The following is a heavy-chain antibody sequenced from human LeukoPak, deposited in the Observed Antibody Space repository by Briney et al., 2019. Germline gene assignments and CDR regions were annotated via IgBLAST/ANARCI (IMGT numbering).Heavy chain of an antibody. Sequence: PGGSLRLSCAASGFTFSSYGMSWVRQAPGKGLEWVSAISGSGGSTYYADSVKGRFTISRDNSKNTLYLQMNSLRAEDTAVYYCARDGQVDGSSWYYYYYYMDVWGKGTTVTVSS. J-gene: IGHJ6*03. CDR3: ARDGQVDGSSWYYYYYYMDV. CDR2: ISGSGGST. CDR1: GFTFSSYG. D-gene: IGHD6-13*01. V-gene: IGHV3-23*01.